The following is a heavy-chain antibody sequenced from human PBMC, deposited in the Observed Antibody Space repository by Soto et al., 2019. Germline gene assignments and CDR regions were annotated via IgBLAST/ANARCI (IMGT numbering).Heavy chain of an antibody. CDR2: INTSGGNT. Sequence: EVQLLESGGGLVQPGGSLRLSCAASGFTFSNYAMSWLRQAPGKGLGWVSTINTSGGNTYFADSVKGRFTISRDNSKNTLYLQMNSLRDEDTAIYYCANRGKYYFDYWGQGILVTVSS. CDR1: GFTFSNYA. CDR3: ANRGKYYFDY. V-gene: IGHV3-23*01. J-gene: IGHJ4*02.